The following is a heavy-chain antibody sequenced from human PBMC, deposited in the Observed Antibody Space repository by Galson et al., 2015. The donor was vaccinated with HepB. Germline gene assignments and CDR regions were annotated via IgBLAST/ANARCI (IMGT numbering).Heavy chain of an antibody. CDR2: IIPILGIA. D-gene: IGHD6-13*01. V-gene: IGHV1-69*02. J-gene: IGHJ6*02. CDR1: GGTFSSYT. CDR3: ATGGGQQLGNYYYGMDV. Sequence: SVKVSCKASGGTFSSYTISWVRQAPGQGLEWMGRIIPILGIANYAQKFQGRVTITADKSTSTAYMELSSLRSEDTAVYYCATGGGQQLGNYYYGMDVWGQGTTVTVSS.